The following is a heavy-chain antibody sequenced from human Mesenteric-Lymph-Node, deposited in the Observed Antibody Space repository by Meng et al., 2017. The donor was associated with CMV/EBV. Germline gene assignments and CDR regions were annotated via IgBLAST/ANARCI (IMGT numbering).Heavy chain of an antibody. CDR3: ARGGLGSYYFDY. CDR2: IRYDGSNK. CDR1: GFTFSNYG. V-gene: IGHV3-30*02. J-gene: IGHJ4*02. Sequence: GESLKISCAASGFTFSNYGMHWVRQAPGKGLEWVAFIRYDGSNKYYADSVKGRFTISRDNPKNTLYLQMNSLRAEDTAVYYCARGGLGSYYFDYWGQGTLVTVSS. D-gene: IGHD1-26*01.